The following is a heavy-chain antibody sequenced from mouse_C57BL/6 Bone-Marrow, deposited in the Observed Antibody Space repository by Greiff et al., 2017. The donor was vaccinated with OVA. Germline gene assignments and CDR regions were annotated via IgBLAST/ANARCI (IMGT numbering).Heavy chain of an antibody. D-gene: IGHD2-5*01. CDR2: IYPRSGNT. V-gene: IGHV1-81*01. Sequence: QVQLQQSGAELARPGASVKLSCKASGYTFTSYGISWVKQSTGKGLEWIGEIYPRSGNTYYNEKFKGKATLTADKSSSTAYMELRSLTSEDSAVYFCARRGYSNYEIAYWGQGTLVTVSA. J-gene: IGHJ3*01. CDR1: GYTFTSYG. CDR3: ARRGYSNYEIAY.